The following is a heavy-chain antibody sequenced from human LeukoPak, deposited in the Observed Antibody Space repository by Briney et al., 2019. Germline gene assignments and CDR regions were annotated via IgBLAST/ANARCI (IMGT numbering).Heavy chain of an antibody. D-gene: IGHD6-13*01. CDR3: VSGSSWYHYFDY. CDR2: IYYSGST. Sequence: SETLSLTCTVSGGSISSSSYYWGWIRQPPGKGLEWIGSIYYSGSTYYNPSLKSRVTISVDTSKNQFSLKLSSVPAADTAVYYCVSGSSWYHYFDYWGQGTLVTVSS. J-gene: IGHJ4*02. CDR1: GGSISSSSYY. V-gene: IGHV4-39*01.